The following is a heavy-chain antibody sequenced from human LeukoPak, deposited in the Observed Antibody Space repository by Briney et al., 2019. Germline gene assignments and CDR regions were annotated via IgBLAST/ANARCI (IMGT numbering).Heavy chain of an antibody. CDR3: ARETSYCSGGSCYGWFDP. V-gene: IGHV3-30-3*01. J-gene: IGHJ5*02. CDR1: GFTFSSYA. CDR2: ISYDGSNK. Sequence: QAGGSLRLSCAASGFTFSSYAMHWVRQAPGKGPEWVAVISYDGSNKYYADSVKGRFTISRDNSKNTLYLQMNSLRAEDTAVYYCARETSYCSGGSCYGWFDPWGQGTLVTVSS. D-gene: IGHD2-15*01.